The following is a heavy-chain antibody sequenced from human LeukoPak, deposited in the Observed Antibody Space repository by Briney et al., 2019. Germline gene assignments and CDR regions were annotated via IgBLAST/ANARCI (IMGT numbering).Heavy chain of an antibody. CDR2: IKSKTDGGTT. CDR3: TTGIVGATAPYYFDY. V-gene: IGHV3-15*01. Sequence: WGSLRLSCAASGSTFSNAWKSWVRQAPGPGQERVGRIKSKTDGGTTDYAAPMKGRFTISRDDSKTTLYLQMISLKTEDTSVYYRTTGIVGATAPYYFDYWGQGTLVTVSS. D-gene: IGHD1-26*01. J-gene: IGHJ4*02. CDR1: GSTFSNAW.